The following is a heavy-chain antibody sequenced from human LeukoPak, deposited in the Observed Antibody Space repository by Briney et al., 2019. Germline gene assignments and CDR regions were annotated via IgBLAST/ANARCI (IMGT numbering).Heavy chain of an antibody. CDR1: VFTLSSYW. J-gene: IGHJ4*02. V-gene: IGHV3-7*01. CDR3: ANGAEWPNI. CDR2: IKQDGSDI. D-gene: IGHD3-3*01. Sequence: GGSLRLSCAASVFTLSSYWMRRVRQAPGKGLEWVANIKQDGSDINYVDSVRGRFNISRDNVNNLLYLQMNSLRAEDTAVYYCANGAEWPNIWGQGTLVTVSS.